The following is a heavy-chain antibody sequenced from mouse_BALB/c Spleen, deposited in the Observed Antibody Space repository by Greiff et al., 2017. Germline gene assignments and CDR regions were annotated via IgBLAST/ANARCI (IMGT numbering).Heavy chain of an antibody. J-gene: IGHJ1*01. CDR3: ARQEITTVVEERYFDV. D-gene: IGHD1-1*01. CDR1: GFAFSSYD. Sequence: DVKLVESGGGLVKPGGSLKLSCAASGFAFSSYDMSWVRQTPEKRLEWFAYISSGGGSTYYPDTVKGRFTISRDNAKNTLYLQMSSLKSEDTAMYYCARQEITTVVEERYFDVWGAGTTVTVSS. CDR2: ISSGGGST. V-gene: IGHV5-12-1*01.